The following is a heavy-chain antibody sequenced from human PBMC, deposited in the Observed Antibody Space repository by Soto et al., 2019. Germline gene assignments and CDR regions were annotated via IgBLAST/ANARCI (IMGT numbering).Heavy chain of an antibody. CDR1: GFTFSSYA. D-gene: IGHD3-3*01. J-gene: IGHJ4*02. CDR3: AKGRFLEWLFDF. Sequence: GGSLRLSCAASGFTFSSYAMSWVRQAPGKGLEWVSAISGSGGSTYYADSVQGRFTISRDNSKNTLYLKMNSLRAEDTAVYYCAKGRFLEWLFDFWGQGTLVTVSS. V-gene: IGHV3-23*01. CDR2: ISGSGGST.